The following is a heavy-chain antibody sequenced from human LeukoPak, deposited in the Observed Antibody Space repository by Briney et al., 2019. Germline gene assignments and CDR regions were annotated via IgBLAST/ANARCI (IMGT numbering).Heavy chain of an antibody. CDR1: GYTFTGHY. V-gene: IGHV1-2*02. Sequence: ASVKVSCKASGYTFTGHYMHWVRQAPGQGLEWMGWINPNSGGTNYAQKFQGRVTMIRDTSISAAYMELRRLRSDDTAVYYCARITMVRGLGNWFDPWGQGTLVTVSS. D-gene: IGHD3-10*01. J-gene: IGHJ5*02. CDR3: ARITMVRGLGNWFDP. CDR2: INPNSGGT.